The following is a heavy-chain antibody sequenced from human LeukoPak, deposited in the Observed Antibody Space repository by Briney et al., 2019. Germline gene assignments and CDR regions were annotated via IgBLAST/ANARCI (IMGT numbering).Heavy chain of an antibody. CDR2: IIPIFGTA. CDR1: GGTFSSYA. Sequence: ASVKVSCKASGGTFSSYAISWVRQAPGQGLEWMGGIIPIFGTANCAQKFQGRVTITADESTSTAYMELSSLRSEDTAVYYCAREDTYYDILTGYLSPPHAFDIWGQGTMVTVPS. CDR3: AREDTYYDILTGYLSPPHAFDI. D-gene: IGHD3-9*01. J-gene: IGHJ3*02. V-gene: IGHV1-69*13.